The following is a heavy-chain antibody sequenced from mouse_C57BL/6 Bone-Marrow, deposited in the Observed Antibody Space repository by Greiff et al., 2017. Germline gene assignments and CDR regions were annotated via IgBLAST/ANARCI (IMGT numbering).Heavy chain of an antibody. CDR1: GYTFTSYG. CDR3: ARWTRWWYFEG. Sequence: QVQLQQSGAELARPGASVKLSCKASGYTFTSYGISWVKQRTGQGLEWIGEIYPRSGNTYYTAKFKGQATLPAGKSSSTAYMELRSLTSEDSAVFFCARWTRWWYFEGWGTGTTVIVSA. V-gene: IGHV1-81*01. CDR2: IYPRSGNT. J-gene: IGHJ1*03.